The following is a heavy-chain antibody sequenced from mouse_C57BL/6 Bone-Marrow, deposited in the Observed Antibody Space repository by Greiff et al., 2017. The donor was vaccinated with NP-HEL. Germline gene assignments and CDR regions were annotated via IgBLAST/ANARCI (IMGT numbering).Heavy chain of an antibody. Sequence: EVKLMESGGGLVQPGGSLSLSCAASGFTFTDYYLSWVRQPPGKALEWLGFIRNNANGYTTDHSASVKGRFTISSDTSQSILYLQMNALRAEDVATYESARYNKYFDVWGTGTTVTVSS. CDR1: GFTFTDYY. CDR3: ARYNKYFDV. J-gene: IGHJ1*03. CDR2: IRNNANGYTT. V-gene: IGHV7-3*01.